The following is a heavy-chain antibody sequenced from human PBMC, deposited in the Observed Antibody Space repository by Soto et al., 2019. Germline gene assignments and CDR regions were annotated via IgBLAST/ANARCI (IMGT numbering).Heavy chain of an antibody. CDR2: ISAHNGNT. D-gene: IGHD1-1*01. CDR1: GYAFTTYG. V-gene: IGHV1-18*01. CDR3: ARGRYGDY. Sequence: QVHLVQSGAEVKKPGASVKVSCQGSGYAFTTYGITWVRQAPGQGLEWTGWISAHNGNTNYAQKLQGRVTVTRDTSTSTAYMELRSLRYDATAVYYCARGRYGDYWGQGALVTVSS. J-gene: IGHJ4*02.